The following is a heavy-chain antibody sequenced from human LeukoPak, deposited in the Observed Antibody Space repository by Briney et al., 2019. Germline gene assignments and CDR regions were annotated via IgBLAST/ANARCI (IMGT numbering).Heavy chain of an antibody. CDR2: MSISTSTFI. Sequence: TGGSLRLSCVASGFSFSKYSMNWVRQAPGKGLEWVSSMSISTSTFIYYADSVKGRFTISRDNSKNTLYLQMNSLRAEDTAVYYCAKDSFDHSYYYDSSGPFDYWGQGTLVTVSS. D-gene: IGHD3-22*01. CDR3: AKDSFDHSYYYDSSGPFDY. CDR1: GFSFSKYS. V-gene: IGHV3-21*01. J-gene: IGHJ4*02.